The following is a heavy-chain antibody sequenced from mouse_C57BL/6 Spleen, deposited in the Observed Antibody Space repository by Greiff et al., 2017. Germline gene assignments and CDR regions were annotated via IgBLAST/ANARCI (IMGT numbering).Heavy chain of an antibody. Sequence: VQLQQPGAELVRPGASVKLSCKASGYTFTSYWMQWVKQRPGQGLEWIGEIDPSGGCTNYNQKFKGKATLTVDTSSTTAYLHLSSLTSEDSAVYYCASHGSSLFDYWGQGTTLTVSS. J-gene: IGHJ2*01. CDR2: IDPSGGCT. D-gene: IGHD1-1*01. CDR3: ASHGSSLFDY. CDR1: GYTFTSYW. V-gene: IGHV1-50*01.